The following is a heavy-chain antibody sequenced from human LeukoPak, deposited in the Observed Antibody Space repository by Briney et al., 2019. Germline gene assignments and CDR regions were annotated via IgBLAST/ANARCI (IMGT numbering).Heavy chain of an antibody. J-gene: IGHJ4*02. CDR2: INTDSGNP. D-gene: IGHD4-17*01. CDR1: GYTFNVYG. Sequence: ASVKVSCKASGYTFNVYGMNWVRQAPGQGLEWMGWINTDSGNPTYAQGFTGRFVFSVDTSASTAYLQITSLKAEDTAMYYCAREPYAFDYWGQGSLVTVSS. V-gene: IGHV7-4-1*02. CDR3: AREPYAFDY.